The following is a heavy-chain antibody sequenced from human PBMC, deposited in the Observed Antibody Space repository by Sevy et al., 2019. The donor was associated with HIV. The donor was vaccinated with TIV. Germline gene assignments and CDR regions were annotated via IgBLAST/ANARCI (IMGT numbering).Heavy chain of an antibody. V-gene: IGHV4-59*01. D-gene: IGHD2-21*02. CDR1: GGSISSYY. Sequence: SETLSLTCTVSGGSISSYYWSWIRQPPGKGPEWIGYIYYSGSTNYNPSLKSRVTISVDTSKNQFSLKLSSVTAADTAVYYCASSDPYCGGDCYYYFDYWGQGTLVTVSS. J-gene: IGHJ4*02. CDR3: ASSDPYCGGDCYYYFDY. CDR2: IYYSGST.